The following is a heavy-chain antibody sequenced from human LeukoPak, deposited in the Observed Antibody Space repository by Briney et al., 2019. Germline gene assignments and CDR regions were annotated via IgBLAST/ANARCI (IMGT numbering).Heavy chain of an antibody. V-gene: IGHV3-33*01. CDR3: ARDGCSSTSCAPGGDGMDV. D-gene: IGHD2-2*01. CDR2: IWYDGSNK. CDR1: GFTFSSYG. Sequence: GGSLRLSCAASGFTFSSYGMHWVRQAPGKGLEWVAVIWYDGSNKYYADSVKGRFTISRDNSKNTLYLQINSLRAEDTAVYYCARDGCSSTSCAPGGDGMDVWGQGTTVTVSS. J-gene: IGHJ6*02.